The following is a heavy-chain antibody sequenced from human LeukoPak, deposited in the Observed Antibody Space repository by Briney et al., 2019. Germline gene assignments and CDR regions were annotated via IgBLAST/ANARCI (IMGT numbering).Heavy chain of an antibody. CDR1: GYTFTSYY. CDR3: ARDPPPGIAVAGTYDY. CDR2: INPSGGST. J-gene: IGHJ4*02. Sequence: ASVKVSCRASGYTFTSYYMHWVRQAPGQGLEWMGIINPSGGSTSYAQKFQGRVTMTRDTSTSTVYMELSSLRSEDTAVYYCARDPPPGIAVAGTYDYWGQGTLVTVSS. V-gene: IGHV1-46*01. D-gene: IGHD6-19*01.